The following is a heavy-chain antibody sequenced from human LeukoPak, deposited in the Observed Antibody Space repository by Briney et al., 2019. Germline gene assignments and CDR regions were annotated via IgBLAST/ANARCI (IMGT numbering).Heavy chain of an antibody. J-gene: IGHJ1*01. CDR3: ARDYRLTQIQY. V-gene: IGHV4-39*07. CDR1: GGSISSSSYY. Sequence: SETLSLTCTVSGGSISSSSYYWAWIRQPPGKGLEWIGSIYYTGSTYYNPSLKSRVTISVDTSKNQFSLRLSSVTAAGTAVYYCARDYRLTQIQYWGQGTLVTVSS. CDR2: IYYTGST. D-gene: IGHD1-26*01.